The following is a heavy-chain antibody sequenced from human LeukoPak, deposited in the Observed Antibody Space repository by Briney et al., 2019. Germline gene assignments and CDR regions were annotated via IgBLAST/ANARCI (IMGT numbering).Heavy chain of an antibody. CDR3: ARGSDGDYVDY. V-gene: IGHV4-59*01. CDR2: IYYSGST. CDR1: GGPISSYY. Sequence: SETLSLTCTVSGGPISSYYWSWIRQPPGKGLEWIGYIYYSGSTNYNPSLKSRVTISVDTCKNQFSLKLSSVTAADTAVYYCARGSDGDYVDYWGQGTLVTVSS. J-gene: IGHJ4*02. D-gene: IGHD5-24*01.